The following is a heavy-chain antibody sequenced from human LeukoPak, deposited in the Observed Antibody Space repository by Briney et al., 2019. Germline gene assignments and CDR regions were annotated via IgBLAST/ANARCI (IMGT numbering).Heavy chain of an antibody. D-gene: IGHD3-10*01. J-gene: IGHJ4*02. V-gene: IGHV3-7*04. CDR1: GFTFTTYW. CDR2: IKQDGSEK. Sequence: GGALRLSCAASGFTFTTYWMAWVRQAPGKGLEWVANIKQDGSEKYYVDSVKGRFTISRDNAENSLYLQMNSLRAEDTAVYYCARDSDGVLDYWGQGTLVTVSS. CDR3: ARDSDGVLDY.